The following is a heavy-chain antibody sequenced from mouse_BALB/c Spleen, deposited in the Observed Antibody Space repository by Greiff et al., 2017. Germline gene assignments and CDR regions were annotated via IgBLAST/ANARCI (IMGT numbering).Heavy chain of an antibody. J-gene: IGHJ2*01. V-gene: IGHV1-7*01. Sequence: QVQLKESGAELAKPGASVKMSCKASGYTFTSYWMHWVKQRPGQGLEWIGYINPSTGYTEYNQKFKDKATLTADKSSSTAYMQLSSLTSEDSAVYYCARYDSYFDYWGQGTTLTVSS. CDR1: GYTFTSYW. CDR3: ARYDSYFDY. CDR2: INPSTGYT. D-gene: IGHD2-12*01.